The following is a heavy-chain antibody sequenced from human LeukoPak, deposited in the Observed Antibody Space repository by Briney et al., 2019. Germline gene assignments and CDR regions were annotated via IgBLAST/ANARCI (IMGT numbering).Heavy chain of an antibody. CDR1: GLTVSGNY. CDR3: ARGRSSSPFDAFDI. V-gene: IGHV3-66*01. Sequence: GGSLRLSCAASGLTVSGNYMSWVRQAPGKGLEWVSVIYGDGSTYNADSVKGRFTISRDSSKNTLYLQMNSLRAEDTAVYYCARGRSSSPFDAFDIWGQGTTATVSS. CDR2: IYGDGST. J-gene: IGHJ3*02. D-gene: IGHD6-6*01.